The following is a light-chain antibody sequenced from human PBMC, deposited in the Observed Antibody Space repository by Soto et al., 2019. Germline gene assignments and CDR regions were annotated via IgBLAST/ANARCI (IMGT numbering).Light chain of an antibody. CDR2: GAS. V-gene: IGKV3-20*01. CDR3: QQYDSSPVT. CDR1: QSVSRRY. Sequence: EIVLTQSPDTLSLSPGERATLSCRASQSVSRRYLAWYQQKPGQAPRLLIYGASSRAAGIPDRFSGSGSGTDFTLTISRLEPEDLAVYYCQQYDSSPVTFGGGTKVEIK. J-gene: IGKJ4*01.